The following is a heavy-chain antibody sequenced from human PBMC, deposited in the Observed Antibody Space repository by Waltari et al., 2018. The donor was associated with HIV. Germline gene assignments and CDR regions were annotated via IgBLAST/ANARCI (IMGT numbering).Heavy chain of an antibody. V-gene: IGHV4-59*01. CDR1: GGSTRTYH. CDR3: ARARGGVVNKRSVEFDY. Sequence: QVQLQESGPGLAKPSETLSLICTVSGGSTRTYHWRWIRQHPGKGLEWIGYISYSGTTNCKPSLKSRVTISLDKSRGQFSLRLNSVNAADTAGYYCARARGGVVNKRSVEFDYWRQGTLVTVSS. D-gene: IGHD3-3*01. J-gene: IGHJ4*02. CDR2: ISYSGTT.